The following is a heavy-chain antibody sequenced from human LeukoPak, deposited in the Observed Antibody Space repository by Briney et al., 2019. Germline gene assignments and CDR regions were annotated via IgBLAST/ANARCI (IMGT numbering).Heavy chain of an antibody. V-gene: IGHV4-59*01. D-gene: IGHD3-9*01. CDR2: IYCSGST. Sequence: PSETLSLTCTVSGGSISSYYWSWIRQPPGKGLEWIGYIYCSGSTNYNPSLKSRVTISVDTSKNQFSLKLSSVTAADTAVYYCARVYYDILTGYYPFDYWGQGTLVTVSS. J-gene: IGHJ4*02. CDR3: ARVYYDILTGYYPFDY. CDR1: GGSISSYY.